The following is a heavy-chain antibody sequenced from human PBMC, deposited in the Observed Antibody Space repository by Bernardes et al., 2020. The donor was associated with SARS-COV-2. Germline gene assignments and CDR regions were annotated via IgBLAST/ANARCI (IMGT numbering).Heavy chain of an antibody. CDR1: GFTFDDYA. D-gene: IGHD3-10*01. J-gene: IGHJ4*02. CDR3: ANYYY. Sequence: GGSLILSCAASGFTFDDYAMHWVRQAPGKGLEWVSGISWNSGSIGYADSVKGRFTISRDNAKNSLYLQMNSLRAEDTALYYCANYYYWGQGTLVTVSS. CDR2: ISWNSGSI. V-gene: IGHV3-9*01.